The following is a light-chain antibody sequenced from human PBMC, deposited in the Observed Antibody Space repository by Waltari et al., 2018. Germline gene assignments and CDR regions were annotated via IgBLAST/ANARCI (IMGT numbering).Light chain of an antibody. CDR2: RNN. CDR1: ISNLGTNY. V-gene: IGLV1-47*01. J-gene: IGLJ3*02. CDR3: ASWDDSLSVGV. Sequence: QSVLTQPPSASGTPGQRVTISCSGSISNLGTNYVYWYQQFPGTAPKLLIQRNNPRPSGVPDRVCGSKSGTSASLAISGLRYEDEADYYCASWDDSLSVGVFGGGTKLTVL.